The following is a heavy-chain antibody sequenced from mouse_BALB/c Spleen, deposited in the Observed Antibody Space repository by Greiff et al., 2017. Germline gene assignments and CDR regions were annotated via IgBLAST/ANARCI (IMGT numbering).Heavy chain of an antibody. D-gene: IGHD1-2*01. Sequence: VQLQQSGAELARPGASVQLSCKASGYTFTSYWMQWVKQRPGQGLEWIGAIYPGDGDTRYTQKFKGKATLTADKSSSTAYMQLSSLASEDSAVYYCARLITTVYYAMDYWGQGTSVTVSS. V-gene: IGHV1-87*01. J-gene: IGHJ4*01. CDR3: ARLITTVYYAMDY. CDR2: IYPGDGDT. CDR1: GYTFTSYW.